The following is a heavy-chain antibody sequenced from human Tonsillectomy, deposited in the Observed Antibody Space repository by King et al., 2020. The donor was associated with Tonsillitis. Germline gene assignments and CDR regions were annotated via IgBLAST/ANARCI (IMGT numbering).Heavy chain of an antibody. J-gene: IGHJ4*02. D-gene: IGHD3-16*01. CDR2: ISPDGTYI. Sequence: VQLVESGGGLIQPGGSLRVSCAASGFAFSTYWMFWVRQGPGKGLEWFSRISPDGTYIRYADSLMGRFTLSRDNAKNTLFLQLSSLRVEDTAVYYCAREFWGAGDYWGQGTQVIVSS. V-gene: IGHV3-74*01. CDR3: AREFWGAGDY. CDR1: GFAFSTYW.